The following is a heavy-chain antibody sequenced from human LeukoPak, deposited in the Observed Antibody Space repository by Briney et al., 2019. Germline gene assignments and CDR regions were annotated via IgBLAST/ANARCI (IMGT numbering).Heavy chain of an antibody. V-gene: IGHV3-30*02. CDR1: GFTFGSYG. Sequence: GGSLRLSCAASGFTFGSYGMHWVRQAPGKGLEWVAFIHYDASDYYYADSVKGRYTISRDNSKNTLWLQMNSLRAEDTAVYYCAKDWRVSGSGHGHLDYWGQGIQVTVSS. D-gene: IGHD2-15*01. CDR3: AKDWRVSGSGHGHLDY. J-gene: IGHJ4*02. CDR2: IHYDASDY.